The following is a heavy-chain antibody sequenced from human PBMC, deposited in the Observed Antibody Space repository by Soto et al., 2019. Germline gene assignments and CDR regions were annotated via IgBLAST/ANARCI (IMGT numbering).Heavy chain of an antibody. CDR1: AFSFTKAW. CDR3: TADGCSDGSCFPGHY. Sequence: PGGSLRLSCEASAFSFTKAWMSWVRQAPGKGLEWVGRIKSKTDGGTTDYAAPVKGRFTIPRDDSKNTLYLHMNSLITEDTAVYFCTADGCSDGSCFPGHYWGQGTLVTVSS. D-gene: IGHD2-15*01. J-gene: IGHJ4*02. V-gene: IGHV3-15*01. CDR2: IKSKTDGGTT.